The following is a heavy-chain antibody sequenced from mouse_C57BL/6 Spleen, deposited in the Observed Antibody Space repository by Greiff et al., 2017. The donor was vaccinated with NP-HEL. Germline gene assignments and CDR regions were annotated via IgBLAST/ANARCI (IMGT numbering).Heavy chain of an antibody. D-gene: IGHD1-1*01. CDR3: ANYYGSSYGYFDV. J-gene: IGHJ1*03. CDR2: IPPNSGST. V-gene: IGHV1-64*01. CDR1: GYTFTSYW. Sequence: QVQLQQPGAELVKPGASVKLSCKASGYTFTSYWMHWVQQRPGQGLEWIGMIPPNSGSTNYNEKFKRTATLTVDQPSSTAYMQLSSLTSEDSAVYYCANYYGSSYGYFDVWGTGTTVTVSS.